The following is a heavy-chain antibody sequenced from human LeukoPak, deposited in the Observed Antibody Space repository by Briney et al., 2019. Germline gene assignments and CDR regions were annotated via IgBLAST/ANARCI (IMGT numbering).Heavy chain of an antibody. CDR2: IYYSGGT. V-gene: IGHV4-59*08. CDR1: GGSISSFY. J-gene: IGHJ4*02. CDR3: ARMDPGDYVWGSYRYANCFDY. D-gene: IGHD3-16*02. Sequence: SETLSLTCTVSGGSISSFYWSWIRQPPGRGLEWIGSIYYSGGTNSNPSLKSRVTLSVDTSKNQFSLKLSSVTAADTAVYYCARMDPGDYVWGSYRYANCFDYWGQGTLVTVSS.